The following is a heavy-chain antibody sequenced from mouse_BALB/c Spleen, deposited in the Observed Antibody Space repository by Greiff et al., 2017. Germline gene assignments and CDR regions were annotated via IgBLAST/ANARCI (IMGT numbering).Heavy chain of an antibody. V-gene: IGHV1-4*02. CDR1: GYTFTSYT. Sequence: QVQLKESAAELARPGASVKMSCKASGYTFTSYTMHWVKQRPGQGLEWIGYINPSSGYTEYNQKFKDKTTLTADKSSSTAYMQLSSLTSEDSAVYYCARGGYYGSSSHWYFDVWGAGTTVTVSS. D-gene: IGHD1-1*01. J-gene: IGHJ1*01. CDR3: ARGGYYGSSSHWYFDV. CDR2: INPSSGYT.